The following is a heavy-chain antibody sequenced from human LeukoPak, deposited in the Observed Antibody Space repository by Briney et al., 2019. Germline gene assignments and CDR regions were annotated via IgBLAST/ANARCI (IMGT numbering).Heavy chain of an antibody. CDR3: ARAWGVHDP. D-gene: IGHD1-1*01. V-gene: IGHV4-39*07. Sequence: SETLSLTCTVSGGSISSSSYYWGWIRQPPGKGLEWIGRIYTSGSTNYNPSLKSRVTISVDTSKNLFSLKLSSVTAADTALYYCARAWGVHDPWGQGTLVTVSS. J-gene: IGHJ5*02. CDR2: IYTSGST. CDR1: GGSISSSSYY.